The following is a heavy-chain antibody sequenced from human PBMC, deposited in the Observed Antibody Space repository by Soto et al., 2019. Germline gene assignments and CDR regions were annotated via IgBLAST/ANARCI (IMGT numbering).Heavy chain of an antibody. CDR3: ARVKVTKGPFDY. Sequence: SVNVSCKASGGTFSSYAISWVRQAPGQGLELMGGIIPIFGTANYAQKFQGRVTITAXXXXXXAXMXLXSXRSEXTAVYYCARVKVTKGPFDYWGQGTLVTVSS. CDR1: GGTFSSYA. J-gene: IGHJ4*02. CDR2: IIPIFGTA. V-gene: IGHV1-69*13. D-gene: IGHD4-17*01.